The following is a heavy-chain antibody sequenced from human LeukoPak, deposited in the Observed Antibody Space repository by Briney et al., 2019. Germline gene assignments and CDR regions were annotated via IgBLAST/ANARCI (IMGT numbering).Heavy chain of an antibody. J-gene: IGHJ4*02. Sequence: PSETLSLTCTVSGGSISSYYWSWIRQPPGKGLEWIGYIYYSGSTNYNPSLKSRVTISVDTSKNQFSLKLSSVTAADTAVYYCARTHPYYYDSSGYSPFSFDYWGQGTLVTVSS. D-gene: IGHD3-22*01. CDR1: GGSISSYY. CDR2: IYYSGST. CDR3: ARTHPYYYDSSGYSPFSFDY. V-gene: IGHV4-59*08.